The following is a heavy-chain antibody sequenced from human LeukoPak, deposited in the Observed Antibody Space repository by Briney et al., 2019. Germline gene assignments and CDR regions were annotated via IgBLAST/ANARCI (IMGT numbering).Heavy chain of an antibody. D-gene: IGHD5-12*01. CDR3: ARDVGVVATMCRDGENWFDP. V-gene: IGHV1-2*02. Sequence: ATVKVSCKASGYTLTGYYMHWVRQAPGQGLEWMGWINPNSGATMYTQKFQGRVAMTRDTSISTVYMEVKRLRSDDTAVYYGARDVGVVATMCRDGENWFDPWGQGTLVTVSP. CDR2: INPNSGAT. CDR1: GYTLTGYY. J-gene: IGHJ5*02.